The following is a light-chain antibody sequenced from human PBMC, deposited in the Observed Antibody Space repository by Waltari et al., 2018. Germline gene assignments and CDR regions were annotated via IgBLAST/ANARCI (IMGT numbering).Light chain of an antibody. V-gene: IGLV1-47*01. CDR1: ATNIGVNF. CDR3: AAWDDRLYTVM. CDR2: KND. Sequence: QSVLTQPPSASGTPGQRVTISCSGGATNIGVNFVYWYRQLPGTAPKLLLYKNDKRPSGLPDRIFGSNSATSSSLVISGLRSEDEADYYCAAWDDRLYTVMFGGGTKLTVL. J-gene: IGLJ3*02.